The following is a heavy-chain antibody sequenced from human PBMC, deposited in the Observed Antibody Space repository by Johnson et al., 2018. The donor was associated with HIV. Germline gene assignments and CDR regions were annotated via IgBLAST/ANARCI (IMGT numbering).Heavy chain of an antibody. CDR1: GFTFSSYG. CDR3: ATIAAHGAAFDI. CDR2: IRYDGSNK. D-gene: IGHD6-25*01. Sequence: QVQLVESGGGVVQPGGSLRLSCAAYGFTFSSYGMHWVRQAPGKGLEWGAFIRYDGSNKYHADSVKGRFTISRDNSKNTLYLQMNSLRPEDTAAYYCATIAAHGAAFDIWGQGTVVTGSS. J-gene: IGHJ3*02. V-gene: IGHV3-30*02.